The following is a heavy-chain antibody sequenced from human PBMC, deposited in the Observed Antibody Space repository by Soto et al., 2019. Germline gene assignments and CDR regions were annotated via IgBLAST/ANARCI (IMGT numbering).Heavy chain of an antibody. V-gene: IGHV1-18*01. Sequence: GASVKVSCKASGYTFTSYGISWVRQAPGQGLEWMGWSSVYNGNTNYAQKLQGRVTMTTDTSTSTVYMELRSLRSDDTAVYYCARGLPGNHYYGMDVWGQGTTVTVSS. J-gene: IGHJ6*02. CDR1: GYTFTSYG. CDR2: SSVYNGNT. D-gene: IGHD2-2*01. CDR3: ARGLPGNHYYGMDV.